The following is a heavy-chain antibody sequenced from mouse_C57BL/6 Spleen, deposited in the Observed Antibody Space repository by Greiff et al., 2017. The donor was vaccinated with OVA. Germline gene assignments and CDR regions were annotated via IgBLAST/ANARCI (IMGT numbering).Heavy chain of an antibody. V-gene: IGHV1-64*01. CDR3: ARSTMVPLHYFDY. Sequence: QVQLQQPGAELVKPGASVKLSCKASGYTFTSYWMHWVKQRPGQGLEWIGMIHPNSGSTNYNEKFKSKATLTVDKSSSTAYMQLSSLTSEDSAVYYCARSTMVPLHYFDYWGQGTTLTVSA. J-gene: IGHJ2*01. CDR1: GYTFTSYW. CDR2: IHPNSGST. D-gene: IGHD2-1*01.